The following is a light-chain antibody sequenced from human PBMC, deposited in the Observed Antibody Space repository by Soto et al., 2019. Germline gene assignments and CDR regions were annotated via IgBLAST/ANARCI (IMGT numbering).Light chain of an antibody. V-gene: IGKV3-15*01. CDR1: QSVSSN. Sequence: EIVMTQSPATLSVSPGERATLSCRASQSVSSNLAWYQQKPGQAPRSLIYCASTRATGSPARLSGGGSGTAFTLIISSLQTEDFAVYCCQQYNNWPPRFTFGPGTKVDIK. J-gene: IGKJ3*01. CDR3: QQYNNWPPRFT. CDR2: CAS.